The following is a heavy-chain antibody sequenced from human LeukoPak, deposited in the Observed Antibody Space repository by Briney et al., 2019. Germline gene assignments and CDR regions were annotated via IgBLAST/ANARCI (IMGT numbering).Heavy chain of an antibody. Sequence: GSSVKVSCKASGGTFSSYAISWVRQAPGQGLEWMGGIIPIFGTANYAQKFQGRVTITTDESTSTAYMELSSLRSEDTAVYYCARDPASSGYSYGPHDYWGQGTLVTVSS. J-gene: IGHJ4*02. CDR1: GGTFSSYA. CDR3: ARDPASSGYSYGPHDY. CDR2: IIPIFGTA. V-gene: IGHV1-69*05. D-gene: IGHD5-18*01.